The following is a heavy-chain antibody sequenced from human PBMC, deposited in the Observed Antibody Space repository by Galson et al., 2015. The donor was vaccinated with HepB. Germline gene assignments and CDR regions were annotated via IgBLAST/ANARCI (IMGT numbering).Heavy chain of an antibody. CDR2: ISSNGRTT. Sequence: SLRLSCAASGFTFTTYAMHWVRQAPGKGLEFVSAISSNGRTTYYANSVKGRFTISRDNSKNMLYLQLGSLRAEDVAVYYCASLTWGSFVYWGQGILVTVSS. D-gene: IGHD7-27*01. CDR3: ASLTWGSFVY. CDR1: GFTFTTYA. J-gene: IGHJ4*02. V-gene: IGHV3-64*01.